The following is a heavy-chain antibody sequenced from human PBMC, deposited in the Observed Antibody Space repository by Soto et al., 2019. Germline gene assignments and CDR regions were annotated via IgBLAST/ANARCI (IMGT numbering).Heavy chain of an antibody. V-gene: IGHV3-30*18. D-gene: IGHD6-13*01. CDR1: GFTFSSYG. CDR2: ISYDGSNK. CDR3: AKDSSSSWYLSDY. J-gene: IGHJ4*02. Sequence: GGSLRLSWAASGFTFSSYGMHWVRQAPGKGLEWVAIISYDGSNKYYADSVKGRFTISRDNSKNTLYLQMNSLRAEDTAVYYCAKDSSSSWYLSDYWGQGTLVTVS.